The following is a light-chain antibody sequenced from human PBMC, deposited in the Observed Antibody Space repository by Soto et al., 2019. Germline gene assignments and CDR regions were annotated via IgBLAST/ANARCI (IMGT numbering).Light chain of an antibody. CDR1: QSIRNY. V-gene: IGKV1-39*01. CDR2: AAS. CDR3: QQSYNSPDT. J-gene: IGKJ2*01. Sequence: DIQMTQSPSSLSASVGDRVTITCRASQSIRNYLNWFQQKPGKAPELLINAASSLQSGVPSRFSGSGSGTDFSLTIRSLQPEDFATYYCQQSYNSPDTFGQGTKLEIK.